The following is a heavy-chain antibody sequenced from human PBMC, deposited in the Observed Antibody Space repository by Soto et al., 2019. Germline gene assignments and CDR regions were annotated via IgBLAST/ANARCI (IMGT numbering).Heavy chain of an antibody. J-gene: IGHJ4*02. CDR1: GFTFDGYA. CDR2: ISGSGGST. Sequence: GGSLRLSCAASGFTFDGYAMHLVRQAPGKGLEWVSGISGSGGSTYYADSVKGRFTISRDNSKNTLYLQMNSLRAEDTAVYYCAKGNLVPAAYKGIDYWGQGTLVTVSS. CDR3: AKGNLVPAAYKGIDY. D-gene: IGHD2-2*01. V-gene: IGHV3-23*01.